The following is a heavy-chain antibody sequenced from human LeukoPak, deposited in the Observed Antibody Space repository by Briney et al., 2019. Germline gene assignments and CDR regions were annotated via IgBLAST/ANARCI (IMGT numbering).Heavy chain of an antibody. CDR2: ISSSGSTI. CDR1: GFTFSSYE. Sequence: GGSLRLSCAASGFTFSSYEMNWVRQAPGKGLEWVSYISSSGSTIYYADSVKGRFTISRDNAKNSLYLQMNSLRAEDTAVYYCARGHSSSWYVGYWGQGTLVTVSS. V-gene: IGHV3-48*03. D-gene: IGHD6-13*01. CDR3: ARGHSSSWYVGY. J-gene: IGHJ4*02.